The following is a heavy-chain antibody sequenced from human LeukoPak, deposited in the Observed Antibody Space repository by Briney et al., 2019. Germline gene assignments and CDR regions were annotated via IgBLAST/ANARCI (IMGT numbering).Heavy chain of an antibody. J-gene: IGHJ4*02. Sequence: GGSLRLSCAASGFTFSNYAMSWVRQAPGKGLEWVSAISGSGGSTYYADSVKGRFTISRDNSKNTLYLQMNSLRAEDTAVYYCAKPGDGCSGGSCYYFDYWGQGTLVTVSS. D-gene: IGHD2-15*01. V-gene: IGHV3-23*01. CDR3: AKPGDGCSGGSCYYFDY. CDR1: GFTFSNYA. CDR2: ISGSGGST.